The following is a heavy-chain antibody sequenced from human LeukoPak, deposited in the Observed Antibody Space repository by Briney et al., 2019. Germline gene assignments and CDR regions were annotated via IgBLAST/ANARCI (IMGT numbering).Heavy chain of an antibody. CDR2: IIPIFGTA. V-gene: IGHV1-69*13. D-gene: IGHD3-10*01. CDR3: ARDVSLGVRGAFWFDP. J-gene: IGHJ5*02. Sequence: SVKVSCKASGGTFSSYAISWVRQAPGQGLEWMGGIIPIFGTANYAQKFQGRVTITADESASTAYMELSSLRSEDTAVYYCARDVSLGVRGAFWFDPWGQGTLVTVSS. CDR1: GGTFSSYA.